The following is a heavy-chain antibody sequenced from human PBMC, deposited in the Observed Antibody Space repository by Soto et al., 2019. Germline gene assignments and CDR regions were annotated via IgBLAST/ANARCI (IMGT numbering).Heavy chain of an antibody. Sequence: QVQLQEAGPGLVKPSQTLSLTCNVSGVSIGSGDYYWSWIRQPPGKGLEWIGYIYISGTTYYNPSLKSRLTISLDTSRKVFSLKLRSVTAADTAVYYCARVPPPYSFSYDDWGQGTLVTVSS. CDR3: ARVPPPYSFSYDD. D-gene: IGHD5-12*01. V-gene: IGHV4-30-4*01. CDR2: IYISGTT. CDR1: GVSIGSGDYY. J-gene: IGHJ4*02.